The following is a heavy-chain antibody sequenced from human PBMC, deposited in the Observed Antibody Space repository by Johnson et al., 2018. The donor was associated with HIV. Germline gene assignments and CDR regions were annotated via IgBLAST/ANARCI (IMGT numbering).Heavy chain of an antibody. D-gene: IGHD6-13*01. CDR3: AREGGSIAAAGKDAFDI. CDR2: IHWNGGST. J-gene: IGHJ3*02. V-gene: IGHV3-20*04. CDR1: GFTFDDYG. Sequence: EVQLVESGGGLVRPGGSLRLSCAASGFTFDDYGMNWVRQAPGKGLEWVSGIHWNGGSTGYADSVKGRFTISRDNAKKSLYLQMNSLRAEDTAVYYCAREGGSIAAAGKDAFDIWGQGTMVTVSS.